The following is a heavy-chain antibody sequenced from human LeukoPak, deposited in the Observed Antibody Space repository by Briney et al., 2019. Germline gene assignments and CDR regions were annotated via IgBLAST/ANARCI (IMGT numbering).Heavy chain of an antibody. D-gene: IGHD2-8*01. CDR3: ASLGRTIGFAH. V-gene: IGHV1-2*02. CDR2: ISPNNGGT. Sequence: GASVKVSRKPSGYTFTAYFVHSVGPVPGQDVEGMGWISPNNGGTNYAKKLRGRVTMTSDTSFSSAYMELTTLTSDDTAVYYCASLGRTIGFAHWGQGTLVTVSS. CDR1: GYTFTAYF. J-gene: IGHJ4*02.